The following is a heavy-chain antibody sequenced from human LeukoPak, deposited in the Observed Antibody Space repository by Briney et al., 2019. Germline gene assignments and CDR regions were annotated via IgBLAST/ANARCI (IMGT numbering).Heavy chain of an antibody. Sequence: ASVKVSCKASGYTFTGYYMHWLRQAPGQGLEWMGRINPNSGGTNYAQKFQGRVTMTRDTSISTAYMEVSRLRSDDTAVYYCARGGPYDYIWRSYRFLSDWGQGTLVTVSS. CDR1: GYTFTGYY. CDR3: ARGGPYDYIWRSYRFLSD. V-gene: IGHV1-2*06. D-gene: IGHD3-16*02. CDR2: INPNSGGT. J-gene: IGHJ4*02.